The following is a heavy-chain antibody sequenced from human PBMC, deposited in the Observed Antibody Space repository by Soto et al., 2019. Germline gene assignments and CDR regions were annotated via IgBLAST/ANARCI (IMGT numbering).Heavy chain of an antibody. CDR2: FIPIFVSA. Sequence: QLHLVQSGAAVKKAGSSVTVSCKASGGTVSSYAITWVRQAPGKGLEWMGVFIPIFVSAHYAPKFQGRITITADESTSTAYLELSGLTSADTAIYYCARDVSSDTTGFRGYDLWGQGTQVTV. V-gene: IGHV1-69*01. CDR1: GGTVSSYA. CDR3: ARDVSSDTTGFRGYDL. D-gene: IGHD3-10*01. J-gene: IGHJ4*02.